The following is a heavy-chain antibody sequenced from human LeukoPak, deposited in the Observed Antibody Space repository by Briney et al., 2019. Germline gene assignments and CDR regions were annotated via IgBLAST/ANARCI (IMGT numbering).Heavy chain of an antibody. CDR1: GFNVRSNH. J-gene: IGHJ4*02. CDR2: IYTSGST. CDR3: AKGFYDSSGSRRPYYFAN. D-gene: IGHD3-22*01. V-gene: IGHV3-66*01. Sequence: GGSLRLSCAASGFNVRSNHMSWVRQAPGKGLDWVSMIYTSGSTYYADSVRGRFTISRDNSKNILHLEMNGLRAEDTAVYYCAKGFYDSSGSRRPYYFANWGQGTLVTVSS.